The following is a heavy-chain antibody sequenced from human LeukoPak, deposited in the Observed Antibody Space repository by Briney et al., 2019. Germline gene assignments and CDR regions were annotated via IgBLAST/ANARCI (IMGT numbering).Heavy chain of an antibody. J-gene: IGHJ4*02. CDR3: ARDPRYSSSWYRYYFDY. V-gene: IGHV1-46*01. Sequence: GASVKVSCKASGYTFTSYYMHWVRQAPGQGLEWMGIINPSGGSTSYAQKFQGRVTMTRDMSTSTVYMELSSLRSEDTAVYYCARDPRYSSSWYRYYFDYWGQGTLVTVSS. CDR1: GYTFTSYY. CDR2: INPSGGST. D-gene: IGHD6-13*01.